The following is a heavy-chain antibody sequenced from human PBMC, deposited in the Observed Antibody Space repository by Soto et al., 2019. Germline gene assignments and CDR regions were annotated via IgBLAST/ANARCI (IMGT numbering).Heavy chain of an antibody. CDR1: GGSISSSSYY. J-gene: IGHJ4*02. Sequence: SETLSLTCTVSGGSISSSSYYWGWIRQPPGKGLEWIGSIYYSGSTYYNPSLTSRVTISVDTSKNQFSLKLSSVTAADTAVYYCARPTEDDYGDVFEYWGQGSLVTVSS. CDR2: IYYSGST. D-gene: IGHD4-17*01. V-gene: IGHV4-39*01. CDR3: ARPTEDDYGDVFEY.